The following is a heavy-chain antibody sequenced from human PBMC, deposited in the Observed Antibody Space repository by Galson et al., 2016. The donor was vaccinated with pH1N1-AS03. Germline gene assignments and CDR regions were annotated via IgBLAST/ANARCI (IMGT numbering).Heavy chain of an antibody. Sequence: PALVTPPQTLTLTCTFSGFSLPSSGVGVGWIRQPPGKAPEWLALIYWDDVKVYRPSLKSRLTITKDTSKNLVVLIVTEVDPVDSATYYCAHRLSRMHGLCVWGHGTTVTVSS. CDR1: GFSLPSSGVG. CDR2: IYWDDVK. V-gene: IGHV2-5*02. J-gene: IGHJ6*02. D-gene: IGHD1-14*01. CDR3: AHRLSRMHGLCV.